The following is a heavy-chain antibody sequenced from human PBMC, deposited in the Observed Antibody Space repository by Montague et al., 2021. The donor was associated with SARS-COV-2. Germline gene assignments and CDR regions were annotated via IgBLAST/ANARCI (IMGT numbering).Heavy chain of an antibody. J-gene: IGHJ3*02. D-gene: IGHD2/OR15-2a*01. Sequence: SLRLSCAVSGLTLDSFVMSWVRQAPGKGLEWVANIHEDESKRFYLDYVKGRFTIPRDSAKSLVYLQMNSLSPEDTSVYYCARARNHGFDNWGHGTTVTVSS. CDR1: GLTLDSFV. CDR3: ARARNHGFDN. CDR2: IHEDESKR. V-gene: IGHV3-7*01.